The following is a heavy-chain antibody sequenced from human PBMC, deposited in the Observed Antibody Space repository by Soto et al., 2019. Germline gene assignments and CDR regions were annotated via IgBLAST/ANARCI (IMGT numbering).Heavy chain of an antibody. J-gene: IGHJ4*02. CDR1: GYTFTIYW. Sequence: PKKISSQVSGYTFTIYWIGWVRQMPGKGLEWMGITYPSDSDTRYSPSFQGQVTISADQSINTAYLKWDSLKASDTAIYYCARPANTVADHFDLWGQGTPVTVSS. CDR3: ARPANTVADHFDL. CDR2: TYPSDSDT. V-gene: IGHV5-51*01. D-gene: IGHD4-17*01.